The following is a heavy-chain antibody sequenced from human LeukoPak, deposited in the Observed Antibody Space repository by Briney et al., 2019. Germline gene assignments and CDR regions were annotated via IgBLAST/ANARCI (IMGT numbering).Heavy chain of an antibody. CDR1: GFTFSSYG. J-gene: IGHJ4*02. Sequence: GGSLRLSCAASGFTFSSYGMHWVRQAPGKGLEWVAVNRYDGSDKYYGDSVKGRFTISRDNSKNTLYLQMNSLRAEDTAVYYCARTGYTSGWSYFFDYWGQGSLVTVSS. CDR2: NRYDGSDK. V-gene: IGHV3-33*01. D-gene: IGHD6-19*01. CDR3: ARTGYTSGWSYFFDY.